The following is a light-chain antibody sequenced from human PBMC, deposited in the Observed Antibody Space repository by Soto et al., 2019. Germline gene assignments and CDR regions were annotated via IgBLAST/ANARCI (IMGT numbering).Light chain of an antibody. V-gene: IGLV2-8*01. Sequence: QSALTQPPSASGFPGQSVTISCTGTSSDVGYYDYVYWYQQHPGKAPKLVIYEVTKRPSGVPDRVSASKSGNTASLTVSGLRAEDEADYYCSSYAGSNNFVFGSGTKVTVL. CDR1: SSDVGYYDY. CDR3: SSYAGSNNFV. J-gene: IGLJ6*01. CDR2: EVT.